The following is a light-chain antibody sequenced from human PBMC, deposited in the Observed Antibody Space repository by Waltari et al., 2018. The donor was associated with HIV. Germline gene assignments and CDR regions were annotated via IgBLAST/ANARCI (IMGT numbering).Light chain of an antibody. V-gene: IGLV2-8*01. Sequence: QSALTQPPSASGYPGQSVTISCTGTSSDVGGYNYVSWYQQHPGKAPQLMIYEVSQRPSGVPNRFSGSKSGNTASLTVSGLQTEDEANYYCSSYAGSNNWVFGGGTNLTVL. J-gene: IGLJ3*02. CDR3: SSYAGSNNWV. CDR2: EVS. CDR1: SSDVGGYNY.